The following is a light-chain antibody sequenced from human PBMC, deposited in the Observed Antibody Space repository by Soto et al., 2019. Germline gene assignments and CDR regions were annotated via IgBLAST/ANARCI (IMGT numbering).Light chain of an antibody. V-gene: IGKV3-20*01. CDR1: QSVSSIY. Sequence: EIVLTQSPGTLSLSPGERATLSCRASQSVSSIYLAWYQQKPGQAPRLLIYGASSRATGIPDRFSGSGSGTDFTLTISRLEPEDFAVYSCQQYGSSPPVTFGQGTKVEIK. CDR3: QQYGSSPPVT. J-gene: IGKJ1*01. CDR2: GAS.